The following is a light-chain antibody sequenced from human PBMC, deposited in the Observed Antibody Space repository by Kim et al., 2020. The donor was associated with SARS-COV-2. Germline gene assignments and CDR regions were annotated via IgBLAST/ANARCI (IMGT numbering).Light chain of an antibody. CDR1: QTISRRH. Sequence: EIVLTQSPGTMSLSPGETATLSCKASQTISRRHLAWYQHKPGQAPRLLIHGASNRATGIPDRFSGRGSGTDFTLTISSLEPDDFSVYYCQQYLTSPHTFGQGTKLEI. CDR3: QQYLTSPHT. J-gene: IGKJ2*01. V-gene: IGKV3-20*01. CDR2: GAS.